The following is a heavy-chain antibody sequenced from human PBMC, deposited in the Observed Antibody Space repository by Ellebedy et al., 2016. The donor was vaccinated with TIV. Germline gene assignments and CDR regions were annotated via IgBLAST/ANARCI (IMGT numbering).Heavy chain of an antibody. D-gene: IGHD6-13*01. CDR1: GFTFGCCA. V-gene: IGHV3-23*01. J-gene: IGHJ4*02. CDR2: ISNGGDTT. Sequence: GESLKISCAASGFTFGCCAMSWVRQAPGKGLEWVSVISNGGDTTYADSVKGRFTISRDNSKNTLYLQMNSLRADDTAMYYCAKLGGVLSWYADYWGLGTLVTASP. CDR3: AKLGGVLSWYADY.